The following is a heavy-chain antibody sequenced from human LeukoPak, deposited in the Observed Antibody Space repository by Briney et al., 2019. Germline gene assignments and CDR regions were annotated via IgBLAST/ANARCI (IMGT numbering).Heavy chain of an antibody. CDR1: GFTFDDYG. CDR2: INWNGGST. D-gene: IGHD3-10*01. CDR3: ARGHLHYYGSGRPPG. Sequence: GGSLRLSCAASGFTFDDYGMSWVRQAPGKGLEWVSGINWNGGSTGYADSVKGRFTISRDNAKNSLYLQMNSLRAEDTAVYYCARGHLHYYGSGRPPGWGQGTLVTVSS. V-gene: IGHV3-20*04. J-gene: IGHJ4*02.